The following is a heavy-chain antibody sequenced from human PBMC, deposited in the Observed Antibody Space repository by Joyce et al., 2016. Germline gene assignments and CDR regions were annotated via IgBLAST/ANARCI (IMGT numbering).Heavy chain of an antibody. J-gene: IGHJ3*02. CDR3: ARDVMTTGAFDI. Sequence: EVQLVESGGGLVQPGGSLRFSCAASGFIVSSNFMSWVRQAPGKGLEWVSVIYSGGSTYYADSVKGRFTISRDNSKNTLYLQMNSLRAEDTAVYYCARDVMTTGAFDIWGQGTMVTVSS. V-gene: IGHV3-66*01. D-gene: IGHD4-17*01. CDR1: GFIVSSNF. CDR2: IYSGGST.